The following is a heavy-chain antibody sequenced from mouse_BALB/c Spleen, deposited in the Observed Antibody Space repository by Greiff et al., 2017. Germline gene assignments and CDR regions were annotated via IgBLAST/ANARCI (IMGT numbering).Heavy chain of an antibody. CDR2: IWSGGST. CDR3: ARRGYYGNYTYAMDY. D-gene: IGHD2-1*01. Sequence: VQLVESGPGLVQPSQSLSITCTVSGFSLTSYGVHWVRQSPGKGLEWLGVIWSGGSTDYNAAFISRLSISKDNSKSQVFFKMNSLQANDTAIYYCARRGYYGNYTYAMDYWGQGTSVTVSS. CDR1: GFSLTSYG. V-gene: IGHV2-2*02. J-gene: IGHJ4*01.